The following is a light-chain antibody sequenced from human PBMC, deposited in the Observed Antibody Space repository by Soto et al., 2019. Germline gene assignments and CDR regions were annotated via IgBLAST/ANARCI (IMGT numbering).Light chain of an antibody. CDR2: DAS. J-gene: IGKJ4*01. Sequence: IVLAQSRETLSFSPGARATLSCRASQSVSSYLAWYQQKPGQAPRLLIYDASNRATGIPARFSGSGSGTDFTLTISRLEPEDFAVYYCQQSGSAPFTFGGGTKVDI. CDR1: QSVSSY. CDR3: QQSGSAPFT. V-gene: IGKV3-11*01.